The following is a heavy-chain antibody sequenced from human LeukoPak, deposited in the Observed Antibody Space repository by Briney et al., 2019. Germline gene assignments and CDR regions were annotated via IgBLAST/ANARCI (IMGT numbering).Heavy chain of an antibody. Sequence: ASVKVSCKASGYTFTGYYIHWVRQAPGQGLEWMGWINPNSGGTNYAQKFQGRVTMTRDASISTAYMEVSRLRSDDTAVYYCAKDFYSTGLMFFYYYMDVWGKGTTVTVSS. V-gene: IGHV1-2*02. CDR2: INPNSGGT. J-gene: IGHJ6*03. CDR1: GYTFTGYY. CDR3: AKDFYSTGLMFFYYYMDV. D-gene: IGHD6-19*01.